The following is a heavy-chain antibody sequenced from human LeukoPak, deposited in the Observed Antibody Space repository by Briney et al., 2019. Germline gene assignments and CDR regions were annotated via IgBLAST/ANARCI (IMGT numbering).Heavy chain of an antibody. CDR1: GFTFSSYG. CDR2: IRYDGSNK. Sequence: PGGSLRLSCAASGFTFSSYGMHWVRQAPGKGLEWVAFIRYDGSNKYYADSVKGRFTISRDNSKNTLYLQMNSLRAEDTAVYYCAVWYYDSSGYSAFDYWGQGTLVTVSS. D-gene: IGHD3-22*01. CDR3: AVWYYDSSGYSAFDY. V-gene: IGHV3-30*02. J-gene: IGHJ4*02.